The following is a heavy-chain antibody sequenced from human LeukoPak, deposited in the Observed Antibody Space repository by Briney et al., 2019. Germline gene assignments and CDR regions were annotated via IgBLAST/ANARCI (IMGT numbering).Heavy chain of an antibody. CDR3: AKDRAPYRLFDY. Sequence: PGRSLRLSCAASGFAFSNYAMHWVRQAPGKGLEWLAFSSYDGTDKYYADSVKGRFTISRDNSKNTLYLQMNSLRAEDTAIYYCAKDRAPYRLFDYWGQGTLVTVSS. D-gene: IGHD4-11*01. CDR2: SSYDGTDK. V-gene: IGHV3-30*18. CDR1: GFAFSNYA. J-gene: IGHJ4*02.